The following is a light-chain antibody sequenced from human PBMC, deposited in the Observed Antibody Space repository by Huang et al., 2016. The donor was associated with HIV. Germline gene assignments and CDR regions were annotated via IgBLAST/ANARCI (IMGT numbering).Light chain of an antibody. V-gene: IGKV3-15*01. Sequence: EIVMTQSPATLSVSPGERATLSCRASQSVSSNVAWYQQKPGQAHRLLIYGASTRATGIPARFSGSGSGTEFTLTISSLQSEDFAVYYCQQYNNWPPPYTFGQGTKLEIK. CDR3: QQYNNWPPPYT. CDR2: GAS. J-gene: IGKJ2*01. CDR1: QSVSSN.